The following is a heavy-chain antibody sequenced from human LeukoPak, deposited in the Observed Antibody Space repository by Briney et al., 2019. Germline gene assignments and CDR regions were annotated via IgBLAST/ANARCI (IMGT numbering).Heavy chain of an antibody. V-gene: IGHV1-69*06. Sequence: SVKVSCKASGGTFSSYAISWVRQAPGQGLEWMGGIIPIFGTANYAQKFQGRVTIAADKSTSTAYMELSSLRSEDTAVYYCARYLIYCSSTSCTRGNFDYWGQGTLVTVSS. CDR1: GGTFSSYA. D-gene: IGHD2-2*01. CDR3: ARYLIYCSSTSCTRGNFDY. CDR2: IIPIFGTA. J-gene: IGHJ4*02.